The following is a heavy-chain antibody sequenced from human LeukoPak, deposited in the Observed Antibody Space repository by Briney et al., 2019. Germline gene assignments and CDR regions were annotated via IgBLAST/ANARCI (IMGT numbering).Heavy chain of an antibody. Sequence: PGGSLRLSCAASGFTFSSYSMNWVRQAPGKGLEWVSSISSSSSYINYADSVKGRFTISRDNAKNSLYLQMNSLRAEDTAVYYCARATDGDSVPYWGQGTLVTVSS. CDR3: ARATDGDSVPY. CDR1: GFTFSSYS. V-gene: IGHV3-21*01. D-gene: IGHD4-17*01. J-gene: IGHJ4*02. CDR2: ISSSSSYI.